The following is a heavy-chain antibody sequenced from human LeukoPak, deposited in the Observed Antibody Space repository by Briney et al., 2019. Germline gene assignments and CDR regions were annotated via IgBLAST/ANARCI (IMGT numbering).Heavy chain of an antibody. Sequence: GGSLRLSCAASGFTFSSYGMHWVRQAPGKGLEWVAVIWYDGSNKYYADSVKGRFTISRDNSKNTLYLQMNSLRAEDTAVYYCARVIIGQWLGVFDYWGQGTLVTASS. CDR1: GFTFSSYG. CDR2: IWYDGSNK. J-gene: IGHJ4*02. V-gene: IGHV3-33*01. CDR3: ARVIIGQWLGVFDY. D-gene: IGHD6-19*01.